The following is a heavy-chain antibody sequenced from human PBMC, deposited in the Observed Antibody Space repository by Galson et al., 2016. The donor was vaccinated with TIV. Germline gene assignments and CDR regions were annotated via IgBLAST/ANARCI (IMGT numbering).Heavy chain of an antibody. Sequence: TLSLTCTVSGASIRSGDYYWSWIRQSPGKGLEWIGYIFNSVTTYYNPSLKSRVSISVDPSKKQFSLILRSATAADTAVYYCARRETYGAFDVWGRGTMVTASS. J-gene: IGHJ3*01. D-gene: IGHD3-16*01. CDR1: GASIRSGDYY. CDR3: ARRETYGAFDV. CDR2: IFNSVTT. V-gene: IGHV4-31*03.